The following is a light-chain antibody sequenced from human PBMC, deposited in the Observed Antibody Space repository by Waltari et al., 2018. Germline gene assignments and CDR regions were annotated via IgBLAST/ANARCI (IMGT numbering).Light chain of an antibody. J-gene: IGLJ1*01. CDR3: CSYVGSSTSYV. CDR2: EAS. V-gene: IGLV2-23*01. CDR1: SNDVGTDNL. Sequence: QSALTQPASVSGSPGQSITISCTGVSNDVGTDNLVPWYQQYPGKAPKLMIYEASKRPSGVSNRFSGSKSGNTASLTISGLQAEDEADYFCCSYVGSSTSYVFGIGTKVTVL.